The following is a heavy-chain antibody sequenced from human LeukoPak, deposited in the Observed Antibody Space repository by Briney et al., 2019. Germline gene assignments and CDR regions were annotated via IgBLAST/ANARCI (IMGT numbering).Heavy chain of an antibody. D-gene: IGHD2-2*02. V-gene: IGHV3-30-3*01. J-gene: IGHJ3*02. CDR2: ISYDGSNK. CDR1: GFTFSSYA. CDR3: ARDCLFSTSCYNAFDI. Sequence: GRSLRLSCAASGFTFSSYAMHWVRQAPGKGLEWVAVISYDGSNKYYADSVKGRFTISRDNSKNTLYLQMNSLRAEDTAVYYCARDCLFSTSCYNAFDIWGQGTMVTVSS.